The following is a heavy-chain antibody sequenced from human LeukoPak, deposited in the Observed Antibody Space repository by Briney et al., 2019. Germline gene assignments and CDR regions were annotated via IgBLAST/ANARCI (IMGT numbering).Heavy chain of an antibody. CDR2: ISPTGSTT. CDR1: GFSFSGHW. J-gene: IGHJ4*02. D-gene: IGHD6-6*01. V-gene: IGHV3-74*01. Sequence: GGSLRLSCIASGFSFSGHWMHWARHLPGKGLVWVSRISPTGSTTSYADSVKGRFTVSRGNAKNTLYLQVNNLRAEDTAVYYCARGPNSNWSGLDFWGQGTLLTVSS. CDR3: ARGPNSNWSGLDF.